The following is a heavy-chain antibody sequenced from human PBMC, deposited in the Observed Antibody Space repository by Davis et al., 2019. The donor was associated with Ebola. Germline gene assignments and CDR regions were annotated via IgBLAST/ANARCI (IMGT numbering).Heavy chain of an antibody. D-gene: IGHD6-13*01. CDR3: AKFQKSSWYYFDY. CDR1: GFTFSSYW. CDR2: ISYDGSNK. Sequence: GESLKISCAASGFTFSSYWMSWVRQAPGKGLEWVAVISYDGSNKYYADSVKGRFTISRDNSKNTLYLQMNSLRAEDTAVYYCAKFQKSSWYYFDYWGQGTLVTVSS. J-gene: IGHJ4*02. V-gene: IGHV3-30*18.